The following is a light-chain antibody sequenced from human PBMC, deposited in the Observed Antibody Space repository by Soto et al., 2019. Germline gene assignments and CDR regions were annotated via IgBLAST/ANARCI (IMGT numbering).Light chain of an antibody. J-gene: IGLJ1*01. CDR1: SXDVGGFSY. CDR2: DVS. CDR3: CSYSGRYTSV. V-gene: IGLV2-11*01. Sequence: QSVLTQPRSVSGSPGQSVTISCTGTSXDVGGFSYVSWYQQYPGKAPKLILYDVSQRPSGVPDRFSGSKSGNTASLTISGLLAEDEAVFYCCSYSGRYTSVFGTGTKVTVL.